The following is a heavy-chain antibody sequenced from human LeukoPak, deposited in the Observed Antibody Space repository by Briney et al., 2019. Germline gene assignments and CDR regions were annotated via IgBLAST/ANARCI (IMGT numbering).Heavy chain of an antibody. D-gene: IGHD3-10*01. V-gene: IGHV3-11*04. J-gene: IGHJ4*02. Sequence: GESLRLSCGASGFTFNDYYMTWIRQAPGKGLEWVSYISTHGSIIYYADSVKGRFTISRDNAKNSLYLQMNTLRAEDTAVHYCARVGLNDYGSGTYADYWGQGTLVTVSS. CDR1: GFTFNDYY. CDR2: ISTHGSII. CDR3: ARVGLNDYGSGTYADY.